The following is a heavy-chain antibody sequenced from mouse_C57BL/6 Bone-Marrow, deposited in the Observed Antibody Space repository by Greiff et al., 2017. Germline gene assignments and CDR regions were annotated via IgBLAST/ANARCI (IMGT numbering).Heavy chain of an antibody. J-gene: IGHJ1*03. D-gene: IGHD2-2*01. CDR2: ISSGGSYT. Sequence: EVHLVESGGDLVKPGGSLKLSCAASGFTFSSYGMSWVRQTPDKRLEWVATISSGGSYTYYPDSVKGRFTISRDNAKNARYLQMSSLKSADTAIYYCARHFRRWLRRDYWYFDVWGTGTTVTVSS. CDR3: ARHFRRWLRRDYWYFDV. CDR1: GFTFSSYG. V-gene: IGHV5-6*01.